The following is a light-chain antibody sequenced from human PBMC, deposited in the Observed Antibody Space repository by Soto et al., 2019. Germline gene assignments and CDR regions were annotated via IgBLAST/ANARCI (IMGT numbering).Light chain of an antibody. CDR3: PQRSNWPPT. CDR1: QSVSSY. J-gene: IGKJ2*01. CDR2: DAS. Sequence: EIVLTQSPATLSLSPGERATLSCRASQSVSSYLAWYQQKPGQAPRLLIYDASNRATGIPARFSGSGSGTDFPLTISSLEPEDFAGYYCPQRSNWPPTFGQGTKLEIK. V-gene: IGKV3-11*01.